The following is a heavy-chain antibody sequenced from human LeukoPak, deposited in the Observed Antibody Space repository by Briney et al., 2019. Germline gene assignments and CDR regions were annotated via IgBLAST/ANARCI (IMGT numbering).Heavy chain of an antibody. V-gene: IGHV3-15*01. J-gene: IGHJ5*02. CDR3: TTDYAYCSSTSCYGPDWSDP. D-gene: IGHD2-2*01. Sequence: GGSLRLSCAASGFTFSNAWMSWVRQAPGKGLEWVGRIKSKTDGGTTDYAAPVKGRFTISRDDSKNTLYLQMNSLKTEDTAVYYCTTDYAYCSSTSCYGPDWSDPWGQGTLVTVFS. CDR2: IKSKTDGGTT. CDR1: GFTFSNAW.